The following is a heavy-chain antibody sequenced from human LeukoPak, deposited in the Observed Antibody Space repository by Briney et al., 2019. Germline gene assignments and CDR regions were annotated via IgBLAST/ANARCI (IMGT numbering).Heavy chain of an antibody. V-gene: IGHV3-30*02. Sequence: PGGSLRLSCTASGFTFSSYGIHWVRQAPGKGLEWVAFIRYDGSNKYYADSVKGRFTVSRDNSKNTLYLQMNSLRAEDTAVYYCAKDLTAVTTPGSAFDIWGQGTMVTVSS. CDR3: AKDLTAVTTPGSAFDI. D-gene: IGHD4-17*01. J-gene: IGHJ3*02. CDR1: GFTFSSYG. CDR2: IRYDGSNK.